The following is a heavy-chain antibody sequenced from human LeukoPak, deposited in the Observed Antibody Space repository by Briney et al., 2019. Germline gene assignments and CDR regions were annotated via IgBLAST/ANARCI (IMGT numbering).Heavy chain of an antibody. CDR3: ARGLTLIPYYFDY. CDR2: IYYSGST. J-gene: IGHJ4*02. D-gene: IGHD2-8*01. Sequence: SETLSLTCTVSGGSISSYYWSWIRQPPGKGLEWIGYIYYSGSTNYNPSLKSRVTISVDTSKNQFSLKLSSVTAADTAVYYCARGLTLIPYYFDYWGPGTLVTVSS. V-gene: IGHV4-59*01. CDR1: GGSISSYY.